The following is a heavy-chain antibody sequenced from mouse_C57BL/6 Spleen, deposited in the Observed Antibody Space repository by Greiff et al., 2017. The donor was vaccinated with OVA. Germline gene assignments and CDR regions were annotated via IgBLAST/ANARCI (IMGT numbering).Heavy chain of an antibody. V-gene: IGHV3-6*01. Sequence: QLQESGPGLVKPSQSLSLTCSVTGYSITSGYYWNWIRQFPGNKLEWMGYISYDGSNNYNPSLKNRISITRDTSKNQFFLKLNSVTTEDTATYYCARWMGHYFDYWGQGTTLTVSS. J-gene: IGHJ2*01. CDR1: GYSITSGYY. CDR2: ISYDGSN. D-gene: IGHD4-1*01. CDR3: ARWMGHYFDY.